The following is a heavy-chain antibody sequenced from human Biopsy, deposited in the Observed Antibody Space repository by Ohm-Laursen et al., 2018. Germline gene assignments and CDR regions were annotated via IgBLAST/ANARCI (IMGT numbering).Heavy chain of an antibody. Sequence: SVKVSCKASAYSFADHRIHWVRQAPGQGLEWMGWIDPKSGGTNYAQKFQGRVTMTRDTSISTTYMELRRLTSDDTAVFYCARELGDFWGGRQFDFWGQGTLVTVSS. CDR3: ARELGDFWGGRQFDF. CDR1: AYSFADHR. D-gene: IGHD3-3*01. CDR2: IDPKSGGT. V-gene: IGHV1-2*02. J-gene: IGHJ5*01.